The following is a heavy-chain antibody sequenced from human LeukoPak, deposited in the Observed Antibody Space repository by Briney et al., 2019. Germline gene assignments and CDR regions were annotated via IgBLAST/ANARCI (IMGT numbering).Heavy chain of an antibody. Sequence: GGSLRLSCAASGFTFSNYAMHWVRQAPGKGLERVAVISYDGSNKYYAESVKGRFTISRDNSKNTLYLQMNSLRAEDTAVYYCARNGYEYYFDYWGQGTLVTVSS. J-gene: IGHJ4*02. D-gene: IGHD2-2*03. CDR3: ARNGYEYYFDY. CDR1: GFTFSNYA. CDR2: ISYDGSNK. V-gene: IGHV3-30-3*01.